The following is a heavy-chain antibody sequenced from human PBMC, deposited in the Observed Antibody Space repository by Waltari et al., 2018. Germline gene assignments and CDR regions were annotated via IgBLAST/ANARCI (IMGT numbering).Heavy chain of an antibody. J-gene: IGHJ4*02. Sequence: QVQLVQSGSEVKKPGAQVKVSCKASGYTFTSHGFSWVRRAPGQGLEWMGWISADNANTNYAQKLQDRVTVTTDTSTSTAYMELRSLTSDDTAVYYCARGQRWLQSPGDYWGQGTLVTVSS. CDR3: ARGQRWLQSPGDY. D-gene: IGHD5-12*01. V-gene: IGHV1-18*01. CDR1: GYTFTSHG. CDR2: ISADNANT.